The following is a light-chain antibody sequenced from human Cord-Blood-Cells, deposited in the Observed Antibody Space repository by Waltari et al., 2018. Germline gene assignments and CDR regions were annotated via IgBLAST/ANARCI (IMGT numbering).Light chain of an antibody. CDR3: QQRRNWQWT. J-gene: IGKJ1*01. CDR2: DAS. V-gene: IGKV3-11*01. Sequence: EIVLTQSPATLSLSPGERATLSCRASQSVSSDLAWYQQKPGQAPRLLIYDASNSATGIPARFSGSGSGTDFTLTISSLEPEDFAVYYCQQRRNWQWTFGQGTKVEIK. CDR1: QSVSSD.